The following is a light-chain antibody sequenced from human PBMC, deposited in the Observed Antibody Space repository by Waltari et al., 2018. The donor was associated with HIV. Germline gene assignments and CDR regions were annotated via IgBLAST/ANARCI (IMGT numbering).Light chain of an antibody. V-gene: IGLV2-8*01. CDR3: ISDAGSNNWV. CDR2: EVS. CDR1: SSDVGGYNY. J-gene: IGLJ3*02. Sequence: QSALTQTPSASGSPGQSVTISCTGTSSDVGGYNYVSWYQQHPGKAPKLTIYEVSKRPSGVPVRVSGSKSGNTASLTGSGLQAEDGAVYYCISDAGSNNWVFGGGTKLIVL.